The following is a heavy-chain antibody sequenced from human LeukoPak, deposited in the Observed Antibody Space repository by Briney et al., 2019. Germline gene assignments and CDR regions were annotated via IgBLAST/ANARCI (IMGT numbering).Heavy chain of an antibody. CDR1: GFTSNSYA. Sequence: GGSLRLSCAASGFTSNSYAMHWVRQAPGKGLEWMGGFDPEDGETIYAQKFQGRVTMTEDTSTDTAYMELSSLRSEDTAVYYCATATPDAFDIWGQGTMVTVSS. V-gene: IGHV1-24*01. CDR3: ATATPDAFDI. J-gene: IGHJ3*02. CDR2: FDPEDGET.